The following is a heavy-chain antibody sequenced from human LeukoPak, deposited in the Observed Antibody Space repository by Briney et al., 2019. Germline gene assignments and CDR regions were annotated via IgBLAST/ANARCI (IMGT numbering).Heavy chain of an antibody. V-gene: IGHV3-23*01. D-gene: IGHD6-13*01. J-gene: IGHJ4*02. Sequence: KPGRSLRLSCEASGFTISSYAMNWVRQAPGKGLEWVSTITDSGDTYYADSVKGRFTISRDISKNTLYLQLNSLRADDTAVYYCAKVLGISWYKILDYWGQGTLVTVSS. CDR1: GFTISSYA. CDR2: ITDSGDT. CDR3: AKVLGISWYKILDY.